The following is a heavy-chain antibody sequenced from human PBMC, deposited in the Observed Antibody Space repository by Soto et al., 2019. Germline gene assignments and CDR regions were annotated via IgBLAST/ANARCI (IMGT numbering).Heavy chain of an antibody. V-gene: IGHV4-39*01. D-gene: IGHD3-10*01. CDR2: IYYSGST. CDR3: ARHIPQGYGSGSYFDY. J-gene: IGHJ4*02. CDR1: GGSISSSSYY. Sequence: SETLSLTCTVSGGSISSSSYYWGWIRQPPGKGLEWIGSIYYSGSTFCNPSLKSRVTISVDTSKTQFSRKRTSVAAADTAVYYCARHIPQGYGSGSYFDYRGQGTLVTGSS.